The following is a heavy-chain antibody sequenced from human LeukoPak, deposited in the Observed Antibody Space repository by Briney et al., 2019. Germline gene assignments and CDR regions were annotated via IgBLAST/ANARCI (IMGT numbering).Heavy chain of an antibody. CDR1: GFTFSTYA. CDR2: ISYDGSNK. Sequence: GGSLRLSCAASGFTFSTYAMHWVRQAPGKGLEWVAVISYDGSNKYYVDSVKGRFTISRDNSENTLYLQMNSLRAEDTAVYYCAKVSGWSGSYFYYYMDVWGKGTTVTVSS. CDR3: AKVSGWSGSYFYYYMDV. J-gene: IGHJ6*03. V-gene: IGHV3-30-3*01. D-gene: IGHD3-3*01.